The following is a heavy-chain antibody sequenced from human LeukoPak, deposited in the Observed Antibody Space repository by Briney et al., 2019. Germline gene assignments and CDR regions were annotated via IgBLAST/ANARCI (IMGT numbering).Heavy chain of an antibody. CDR3: ARRYYDSRGYSNTFDI. J-gene: IGHJ3*02. Sequence: KSSETLSLTCAVSGASISSSYWSWIRQPPGKGLEWIGYINYSGNTKYNPSLESRVTISVDASNNQFSLRLSSVTAADTAFYYCARRYYDSRGYSNTFDIWGQGTLVTVSS. CDR1: GASISSSY. D-gene: IGHD3-22*01. CDR2: INYSGNT. V-gene: IGHV4-59*01.